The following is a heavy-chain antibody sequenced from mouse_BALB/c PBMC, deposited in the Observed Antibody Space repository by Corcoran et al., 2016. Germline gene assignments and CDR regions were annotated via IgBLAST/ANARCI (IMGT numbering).Heavy chain of an antibody. CDR1: GYSFTGYY. V-gene: IGHV1S34*01. J-gene: IGHJ3*01. D-gene: IGHD1-1*01. CDR3: ARDYYGSSYPPWNTY. Sequence: LVKTGASVKISCKASGYSFTGYYIHWVKQSHGKSLEWIGYISCYNGATSYNQKFKGKATFTADTSSSTAYMQFNSLTSEDSSVYYCARDYYGSSYPPWNTYWGQGTLVTVSA. CDR2: ISCYNGAT.